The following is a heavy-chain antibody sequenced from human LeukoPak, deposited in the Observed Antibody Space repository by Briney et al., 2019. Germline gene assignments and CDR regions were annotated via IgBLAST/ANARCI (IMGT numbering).Heavy chain of an antibody. J-gene: IGHJ4*02. Sequence: GGSLRLSCAASGFTFSDYYMTWIRQAPGKGLECISYISSSGSTIYYADSVKGRFTISRDNAKNTLYLQMNSLRAEDTAVYYCAKADDFWSGYYSDYWGQGTLVTVSS. CDR3: AKADDFWSGYYSDY. V-gene: IGHV3-11*01. D-gene: IGHD3-3*01. CDR1: GFTFSDYY. CDR2: ISSSGSTI.